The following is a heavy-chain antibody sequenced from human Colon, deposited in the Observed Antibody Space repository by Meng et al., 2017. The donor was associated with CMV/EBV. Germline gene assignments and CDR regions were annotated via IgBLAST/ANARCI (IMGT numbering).Heavy chain of an antibody. V-gene: IGHV3-21*06. D-gene: IGHD3-3*01. CDR1: GFTFSSYS. CDR2: ISSSSSTYI. CDR3: VRDTISGVVAFDH. Sequence: GESLKISCAASGFTFSSYSMNWVRQAPGKGLEWVSSISSSSSTYIFYADSVKGRFTISRDNAKNLLYLQMDSLRAEDSGVYYCVRDTISGVVAFDHWGQGTPVTVSS. J-gene: IGHJ4*02.